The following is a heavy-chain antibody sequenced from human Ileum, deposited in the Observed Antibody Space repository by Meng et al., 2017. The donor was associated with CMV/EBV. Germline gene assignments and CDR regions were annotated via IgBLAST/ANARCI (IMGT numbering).Heavy chain of an antibody. D-gene: IGHD1-26*01. CDR2: IDPNSGGT. Sequence: ASVKVSCKASGYTFTDYYIHWLRQAPGQGLEWVGCIDPNSGGTNHAQKFQGGVTMTRDTSISTAYMELNRLRSDDTAVYYCARGSSHGAFDYWGQGTLVTVSS. CDR1: GYTFTDYY. J-gene: IGHJ4*02. CDR3: ARGSSHGAFDY. V-gene: IGHV1-2*02.